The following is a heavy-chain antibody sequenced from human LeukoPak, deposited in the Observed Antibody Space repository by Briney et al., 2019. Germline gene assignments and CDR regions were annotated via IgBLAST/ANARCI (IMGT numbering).Heavy chain of an antibody. CDR3: ARGIRFLEWLSGFDY. Sequence: AGGSLRLSCAASGFTFDDYGMSWVCQVPGKGLEWVSGINWNGGSTGYADSVKGRFTISRDNAKNSLYLQMDSLRVEDTALYYCARGIRFLEWLSGFDYWGQGTLVTVSS. D-gene: IGHD3-3*01. CDR1: GFTFDDYG. V-gene: IGHV3-20*04. J-gene: IGHJ4*02. CDR2: INWNGGST.